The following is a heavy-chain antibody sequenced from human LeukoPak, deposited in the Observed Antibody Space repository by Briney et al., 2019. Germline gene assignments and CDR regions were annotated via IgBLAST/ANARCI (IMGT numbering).Heavy chain of an antibody. CDR3: ARVPSYSYGYYFDY. Sequence: GGSLRLSCAAPGFTFSSYSMNWVRQAPGKGLEWVSYISSSSSNIYYADSVKGRFTISRDNAKNSLYLQMNSLRDEDTAVYYCARVPSYSYGYYFDYWGQGTLVTVSS. J-gene: IGHJ4*02. CDR1: GFTFSSYS. D-gene: IGHD5-18*01. CDR2: ISSSSSNI. V-gene: IGHV3-48*02.